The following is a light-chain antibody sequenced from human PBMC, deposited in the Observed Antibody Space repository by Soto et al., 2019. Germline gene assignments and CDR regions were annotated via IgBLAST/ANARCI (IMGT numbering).Light chain of an antibody. V-gene: IGKV4-1*01. CDR3: QQSYSAPLT. CDR2: WAS. CDR1: QGVLSSSDNKNY. J-gene: IGKJ4*01. Sequence: DIVMTQSPESLAVSLGERATINGKSSQGVLSSSDNKNYLAWYQQKPGQPPKLLIYWASTRESGVPDRFSGSGSGTDFTLTISSLQAEDVALYYCQQSYSAPLTFGGGTK.